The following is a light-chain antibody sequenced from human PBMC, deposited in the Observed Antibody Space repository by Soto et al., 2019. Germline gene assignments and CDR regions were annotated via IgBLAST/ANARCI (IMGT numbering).Light chain of an antibody. J-gene: IGKJ4*01. V-gene: IGKV1-9*01. Sequence: IQLTQSPSSLSASVGDRVTITCRASQGISTSLAWYQQQPGKAPKLLIYAAATLHSGVPSTVSGSGSGADCTLASCRLQPEDFATYYCQQLKRFPLSVGGGTTVEIK. CDR2: AAA. CDR1: QGISTS. CDR3: QQLKRFPLS.